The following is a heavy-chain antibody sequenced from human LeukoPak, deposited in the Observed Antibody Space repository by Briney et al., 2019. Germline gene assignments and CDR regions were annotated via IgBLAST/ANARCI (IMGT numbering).Heavy chain of an antibody. J-gene: IGHJ4*02. CDR2: IYTSGST. CDR1: GGSISSYY. V-gene: IGHV4-4*07. Sequence: SETLSLTCTVSGGSISSYYWSWIRQPAGKGLKWIGRIYTSGSTNYNPSLKSRVTMSVDTSKNQFSLKLSSVTAADTAVYYCARDDFWSGYPMSFDYWGQGTLVTVSS. D-gene: IGHD3-3*01. CDR3: ARDDFWSGYPMSFDY.